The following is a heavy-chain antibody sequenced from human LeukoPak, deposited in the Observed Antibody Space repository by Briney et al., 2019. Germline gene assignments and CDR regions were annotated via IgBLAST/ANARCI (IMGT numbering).Heavy chain of an antibody. V-gene: IGHV4-31*03. CDR1: GGSISSGGYY. Sequence: SQTLSLTCTVSGGSISSGGYYWSWIRQHPGKGLEWIGYIYYSGSTYYNPSLKSRVTISVDTSKNQFSLKLSSVTAADTAVYYCAKDVASYYDSSINWFDPWGQGTLVTVSS. CDR3: AKDVASYYDSSINWFDP. J-gene: IGHJ5*02. D-gene: IGHD3-22*01. CDR2: IYYSGST.